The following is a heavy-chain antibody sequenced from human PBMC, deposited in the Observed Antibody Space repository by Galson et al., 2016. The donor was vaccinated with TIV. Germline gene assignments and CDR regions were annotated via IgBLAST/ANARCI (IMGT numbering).Heavy chain of an antibody. CDR2: ISATGGST. CDR1: GFTFSDFA. V-gene: IGHV3-23*01. Sequence: SLRLSCAASGFTFSDFAMHWVRQAPGKGLEWVSSISATGGSTYYAGSVKGRFTTSRDNSNGHLSLQMSSLRADDTAAYYCAKTIDVSGVLINYFYYGMDVWGRGTTVTVSS. D-gene: IGHD3-3*01. J-gene: IGHJ6*02. CDR3: AKTIDVSGVLINYFYYGMDV.